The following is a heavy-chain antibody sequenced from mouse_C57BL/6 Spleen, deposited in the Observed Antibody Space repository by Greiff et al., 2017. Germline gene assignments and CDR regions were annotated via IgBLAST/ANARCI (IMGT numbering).Heavy chain of an antibody. D-gene: IGHD1-1*01. CDR1: GYTFTSYW. V-gene: IGHV1-69*01. CDR2: IDPADSYT. Sequence: VQLQQPGAELVMPGASVKLSCKASGYTFTSYWMHWVKQRPGQGLEWIGEIDPADSYTNYNQKFKGKSTLTVDKSSSTAYTQLSSLTTEDSAVYDCARGGDVVATKGAMDYWGQGTAVTVSS. CDR3: ARGGDVVATKGAMDY. J-gene: IGHJ4*01.